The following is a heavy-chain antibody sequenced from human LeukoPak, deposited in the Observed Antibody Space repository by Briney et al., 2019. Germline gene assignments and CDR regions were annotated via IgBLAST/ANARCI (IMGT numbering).Heavy chain of an antibody. CDR3: ARGGYSYGFDY. V-gene: IGHV4-34*01. J-gene: IGHJ4*02. CDR1: GGSFSGYY. Sequence: SETLSLTCAVYGGSFSGYYWSWIRQPPGKGLEWIGEINHSGSTNYSPSLKSRVTISVDTSKNQFSLKLSSVTAADTAVYYCARGGYSYGFDYWGQGTLVTVSS. CDR2: INHSGST. D-gene: IGHD5-18*01.